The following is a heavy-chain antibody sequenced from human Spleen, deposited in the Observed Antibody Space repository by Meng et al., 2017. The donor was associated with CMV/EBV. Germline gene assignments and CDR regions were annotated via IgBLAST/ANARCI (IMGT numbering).Heavy chain of an antibody. CDR1: GFTFSNYD. V-gene: IGHV3-23*01. Sequence: SGFTFSNYDMRWVRQAPGKGLKWVSGISGGGDSTYYTDSVKGRFTISRDNSKNTLYLQMNSLGAEDTAVYYCAKEDYATGWADFDYWGQGTLVTVSS. D-gene: IGHD2-8*01. CDR3: AKEDYATGWADFDY. J-gene: IGHJ4*02. CDR2: ISGGGDST.